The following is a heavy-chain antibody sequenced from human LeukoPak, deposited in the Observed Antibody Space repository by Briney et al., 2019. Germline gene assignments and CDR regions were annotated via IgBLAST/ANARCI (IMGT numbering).Heavy chain of an antibody. V-gene: IGHV4-59*12. J-gene: IGHJ3*02. CDR2: IFYSGST. CDR3: ARGRLTTIPDAFDI. Sequence: SETLSLTCTVSGGSISTYYWSWIRQPPGKGLEWIGYIFYSGSTNYNPSLKSRVTMSVDTSKNQFSLKLSSVTAADTAVYYCARGRLTTIPDAFDIWGQGTMVTVSS. D-gene: IGHD4-17*01. CDR1: GGSISTYY.